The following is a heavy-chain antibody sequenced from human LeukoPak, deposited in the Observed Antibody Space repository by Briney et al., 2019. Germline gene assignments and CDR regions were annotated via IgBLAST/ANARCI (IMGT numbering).Heavy chain of an antibody. CDR3: ARAGYCSSTSCQPYDY. Sequence: GGSLRLSCAASGFTFSSYWMSWVRQAPGKGLEWVANINEDGSEKDNVDSVKGRFTISRDNAKNSLYLQMNSLRAEDTAVYYCARAGYCSSTSCQPYDYWGQGTLVTVSS. CDR1: GFTFSSYW. J-gene: IGHJ4*02. CDR2: INEDGSEK. D-gene: IGHD2-2*03. V-gene: IGHV3-7*03.